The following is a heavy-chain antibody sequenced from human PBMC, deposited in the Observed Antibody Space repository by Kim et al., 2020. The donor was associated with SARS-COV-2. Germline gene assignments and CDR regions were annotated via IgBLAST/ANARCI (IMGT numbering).Heavy chain of an antibody. CDR3: ARGNWDLNWFDP. Sequence: GGSLRLSCAASGFTLSDYLMSWVRQAPGKGLEWVANINHGGSEQYYVDSVKGRFTISRDNTKNSVYLQMNGLRAEDTAVYYCARGNWDLNWFDPWGQGTLVTVSS. D-gene: IGHD1-7*01. V-gene: IGHV3-7*03. CDR2: INHGGSEQ. CDR1: GFTLSDYL. J-gene: IGHJ5*02.